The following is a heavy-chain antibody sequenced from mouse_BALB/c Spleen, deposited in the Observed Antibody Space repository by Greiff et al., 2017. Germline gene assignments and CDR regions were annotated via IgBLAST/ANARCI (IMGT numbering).Heavy chain of an antibody. CDR1: GYSITSGYY. CDR2: ISYDGSN. V-gene: IGHV3-6*02. D-gene: IGHD3-3*01. CDR3: AREGLGYAMDY. J-gene: IGHJ4*01. Sequence: VQLKESGPGLVKPSQSLSLTCSVTGYSITSGYYWNWIRQFPGNKLEWMGYISYDGSNNYNPSLKNRISITRDTSKNQFFLKLNSVTTEDTATYYCAREGLGYAMDYWGQGTSVTVSS.